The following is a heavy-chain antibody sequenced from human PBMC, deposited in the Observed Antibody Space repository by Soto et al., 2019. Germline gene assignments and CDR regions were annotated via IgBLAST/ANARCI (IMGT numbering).Heavy chain of an antibody. CDR3: ASEACSGGSCYPSDAFDI. D-gene: IGHD2-15*01. Sequence: GASVKVSCRASGYTCPRYDINWVRKAKGQGHEWMGWMNPNSCNTGYAQKFQGRVTMTRNTSISTAYMELSSLRSEDTAVYYCASEACSGGSCYPSDAFDIWGQGTMVTVSS. V-gene: IGHV1-8*01. CDR1: GYTCPRYD. J-gene: IGHJ3*02. CDR2: MNPNSCNT.